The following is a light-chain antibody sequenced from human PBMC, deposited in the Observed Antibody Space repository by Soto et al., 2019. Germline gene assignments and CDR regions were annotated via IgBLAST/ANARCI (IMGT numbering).Light chain of an antibody. CDR2: EVT. V-gene: IGLV2-23*02. CDR3: CSSVGSYV. Sequence: QSALNQPASVSGSPGQSVTISCTATSSDVENYKLVSWYQQHPGKAPKLIIYEVTKRPSGVSNRFSGSKSANTASLTISGLQPEDEADYYSCSSVGSYVFGTGTKVTVL. CDR1: SSDVENYKL. J-gene: IGLJ1*01.